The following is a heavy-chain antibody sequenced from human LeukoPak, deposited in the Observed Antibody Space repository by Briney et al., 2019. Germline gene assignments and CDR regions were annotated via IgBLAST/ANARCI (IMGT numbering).Heavy chain of an antibody. CDR2: IYFSGST. J-gene: IGHJ3*01. D-gene: IGHD6-13*01. V-gene: IGHV4-59*01. CDR1: GGSISSYY. CDR3: ARISSSNWYNERGAFDV. Sequence: SETLSLTCTVSGGSISSYYWSWIRQPPGKGLEWIGYIYFSGSTNYNPSLKSRVTISVDTSKNQFSLKLRSVTAADTAVYYCARISSSNWYNERGAFDVWGQGTMVTVSS.